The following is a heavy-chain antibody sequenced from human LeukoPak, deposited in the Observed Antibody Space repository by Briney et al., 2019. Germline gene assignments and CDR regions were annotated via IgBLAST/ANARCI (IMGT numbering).Heavy chain of an antibody. V-gene: IGHV3-43D*03. D-gene: IGHD2-2*01. J-gene: IGHJ4*02. CDR2: SWDGGST. Sequence: QAGGSLRLSCAASGFTFDDYAMRWVRQAPGKGLEWVSLSWDGGSTYYADSVKGRFTISRANAKNSLYLQMNSLRAEDTALYYCAKDGEVGCSSPSCRHFDYWGQGTLVTVSS. CDR1: GFTFDDYA. CDR3: AKDGEVGCSSPSCRHFDY.